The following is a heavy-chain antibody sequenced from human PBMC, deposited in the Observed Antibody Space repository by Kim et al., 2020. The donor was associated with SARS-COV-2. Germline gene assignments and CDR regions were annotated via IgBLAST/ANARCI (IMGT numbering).Heavy chain of an antibody. CDR2: TT. J-gene: IGHJ4*02. CDR3: ARGSGNYDF. V-gene: IGHV3-23*01. Sequence: TTNYADSVKGRFTISRDNSKSTLYLQMNSLRAEDTALYYCARGSGNYDFWGQGTLVTVSS. D-gene: IGHD3-22*01.